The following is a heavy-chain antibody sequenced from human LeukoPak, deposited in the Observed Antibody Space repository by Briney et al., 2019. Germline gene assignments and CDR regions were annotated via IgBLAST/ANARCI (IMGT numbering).Heavy chain of an antibody. Sequence: SETLSLTCAVYGGSFSGYYWSWIRQPPGKGLEWIGEINHSGSTNYNPSLKSRVTISVDTSKNQFSLKLSSVTAADTAVYYCARQGGYCSSTSCYAAKFDYWGQGTLVTVSS. J-gene: IGHJ4*02. CDR1: GGSFSGYY. CDR3: ARQGGYCSSTSCYAAKFDY. CDR2: INHSGST. D-gene: IGHD2-2*01. V-gene: IGHV4-34*01.